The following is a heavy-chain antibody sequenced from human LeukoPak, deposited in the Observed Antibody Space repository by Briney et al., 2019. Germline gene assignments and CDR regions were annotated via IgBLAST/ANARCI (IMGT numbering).Heavy chain of an antibody. D-gene: IGHD5-12*01. Sequence: PGGSLRLSCAASGFTFSSYAMSWVRQAPGKGLEWVSAISGSGGSTYYADSVKGRFTISRDNSKNTLYLQMNSPRAEDTAVYYCAKGPYEPRVYYFDYWGQGTLVTVSS. CDR2: ISGSGGST. CDR1: GFTFSSYA. CDR3: AKGPYEPRVYYFDY. V-gene: IGHV3-23*01. J-gene: IGHJ4*02.